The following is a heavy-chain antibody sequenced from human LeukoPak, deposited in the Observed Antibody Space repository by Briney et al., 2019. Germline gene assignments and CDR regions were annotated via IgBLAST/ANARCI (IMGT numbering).Heavy chain of an antibody. J-gene: IGHJ6*03. Sequence: ASVKVSCKASGYTFTSYDINWVRQATGQGLEWMGWMNPNSGNTGYAQKFQGRVTMTRNTSISTAYMELSSLRSEDTAVYYCARVLLWFGELPSYYMTSGAKGPRSPSP. CDR1: GYTFTSYD. V-gene: IGHV1-8*01. CDR2: MNPNSGNT. D-gene: IGHD3-10*01. CDR3: ARVLLWFGELPSYYMTS.